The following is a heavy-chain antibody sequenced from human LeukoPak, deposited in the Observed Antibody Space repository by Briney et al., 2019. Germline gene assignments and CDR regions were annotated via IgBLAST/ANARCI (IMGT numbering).Heavy chain of an antibody. CDR2: ISYDGSNE. J-gene: IGHJ4*02. CDR3: ARRSSVYYGSGSYPDY. D-gene: IGHD3-10*01. Sequence: GRSLRLSCAASGFTFSSYAMHWVRQAPGKGLEWVAVISYDGSNEYYADSVKGRFTISRDNSKNTLYLQMNSLRAEDTAVYYCARRSSVYYGSGSYPDYWGQGTLVTVSS. V-gene: IGHV3-30*01. CDR1: GFTFSSYA.